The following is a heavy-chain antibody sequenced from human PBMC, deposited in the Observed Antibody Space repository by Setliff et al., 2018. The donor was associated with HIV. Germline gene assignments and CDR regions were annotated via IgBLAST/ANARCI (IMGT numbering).Heavy chain of an antibody. J-gene: IGHJ5*02. CDR3: ARDFSGQQLVGGWFDP. D-gene: IGHD6-13*01. CDR2: INPNSGGT. V-gene: IGHV1-2*02. Sequence: ASVKVSCKASGYTFTGYYMHWVRQAPGQGLEWMGWINPNSGGTTYAQKFQGRVTMTRDTSISTAYMEVSRLRSDDTAVYYCARDFSGQQLVGGWFDPWGQGTLVTVSS. CDR1: GYTFTGYY.